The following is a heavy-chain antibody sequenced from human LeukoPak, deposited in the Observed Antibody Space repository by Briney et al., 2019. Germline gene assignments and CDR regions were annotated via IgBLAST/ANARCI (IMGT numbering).Heavy chain of an antibody. D-gene: IGHD2-21*02. CDR2: TGSGENNK. CDR1: GFPLSIYG. V-gene: IGHV3-33*01. J-gene: IGHJ3*02. Sequence: GGSLRLSCATSGFPLSIYGIHWLRQAAGGVLGWVAVTGSGENNKFYRDAEAGRFTISRDDSKKTVDLQMNSLTVEDTAVYYCARDLYGDWLDIWGQGTMVTVST. CDR3: ARDLYGDWLDI.